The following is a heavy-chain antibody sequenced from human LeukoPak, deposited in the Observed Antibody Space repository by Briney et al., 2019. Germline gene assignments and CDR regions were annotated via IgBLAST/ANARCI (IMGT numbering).Heavy chain of an antibody. D-gene: IGHD3-10*01. J-gene: IGHJ4*02. V-gene: IGHV4-59*01. Sequence: PSETLSLTCTVSGGSISSYYWSWIRQPPGKGLEWIGYIYYSGSTNYNPSLKSRVTISVDTSKNQFSLKLSSVTAADTAVYYCARSELLWFGGVNSGFDYWGQGTLVTVSS. CDR2: IYYSGST. CDR3: ARSELLWFGGVNSGFDY. CDR1: GGSISSYY.